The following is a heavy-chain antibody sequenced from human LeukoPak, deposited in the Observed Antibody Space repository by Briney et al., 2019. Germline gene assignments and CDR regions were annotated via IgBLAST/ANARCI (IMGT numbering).Heavy chain of an antibody. CDR1: GGSISSYY. J-gene: IGHJ4*02. Sequence: SETLSLTCTVSGGSISSYYGSWIRQPPGKGLEWIGYIYYSGTTNYNPSLKSRVTISVDTSKNQFSLKLSSVTAADTAVYYCARGVYIAAAQYGYWAQGTLVTVSS. D-gene: IGHD6-13*01. CDR3: ARGVYIAAAQYGY. V-gene: IGHV4-59*01. CDR2: IYYSGTT.